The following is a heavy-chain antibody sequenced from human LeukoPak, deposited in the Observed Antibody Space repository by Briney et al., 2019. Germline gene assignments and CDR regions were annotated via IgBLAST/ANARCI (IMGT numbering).Heavy chain of an antibody. CDR2: INPSGGTT. CDR1: GYNFISYY. V-gene: IGHV1-46*01. CDR3: ARESSPGIGDYGRKNWFDP. D-gene: IGHD4-17*01. J-gene: IGHJ5*02. Sequence: ASVKVSCKASGYNFISYYMHWVRQAPGQGLEWMGIINPSGGTTIYTQKFQGRVTMARDTSTSTVFMELSSLRSEDTAVYYCARESSPGIGDYGRKNWFDPWGQGTPVIVSS.